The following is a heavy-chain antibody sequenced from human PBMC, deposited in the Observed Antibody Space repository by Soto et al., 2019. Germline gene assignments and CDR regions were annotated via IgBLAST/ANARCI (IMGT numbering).Heavy chain of an antibody. V-gene: IGHV3-23*01. CDR1: GFTFSSYA. CDR2: ISGSGGST. D-gene: IGHD5-18*01. J-gene: IGHJ3*02. CDR3: ARGYSDGRDAFDI. Sequence: EVQLLESGGGLVQPGGSLRLSCAASGFTFSSYAMSWVRQAPGKGLEWVSAISGSGGSTYYADSVKGRFTISRDNSKNTLDLQMNSLSAEDTAVYYCARGYSDGRDAFDIWGQGTMVTVSS.